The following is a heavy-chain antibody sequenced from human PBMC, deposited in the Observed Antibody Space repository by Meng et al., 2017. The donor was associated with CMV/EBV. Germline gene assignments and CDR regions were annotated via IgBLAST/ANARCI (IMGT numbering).Heavy chain of an antibody. V-gene: IGHV4-59*12. CDR2: IYYRGST. CDR1: GGSIRSCD. J-gene: IGHJ5*02. CDR3: VRAVYCSGGSCYAGGSNWFDP. D-gene: IGHD2-15*01. Sequence: FFTCLVSGGSIRSCDWCSTRQATGKSLEWIGYIYYRGSTNYIPSLESRHTVSVGTFKNQFSLKLISVTAADTAVHYCVRAVYCSGGSCYAGGSNWFDPWGQGTLVTVSS.